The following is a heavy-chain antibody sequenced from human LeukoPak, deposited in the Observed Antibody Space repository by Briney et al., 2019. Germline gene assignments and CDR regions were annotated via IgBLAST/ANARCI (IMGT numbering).Heavy chain of an antibody. CDR2: ITSSGTYT. D-gene: IGHD6-6*01. Sequence: PGGSLRLSCADSGFTFSNYNMNWVRQAPGKAMEWVSSITSSGTYTFYADSVKGRFTISRDNAKNSLYLQMDSLGPEDTAVYYCARDRLRYSSSSSCDYWGQGTLVTVSS. CDR1: GFTFSNYN. CDR3: ARDRLRYSSSSSCDY. V-gene: IGHV3-21*01. J-gene: IGHJ4*02.